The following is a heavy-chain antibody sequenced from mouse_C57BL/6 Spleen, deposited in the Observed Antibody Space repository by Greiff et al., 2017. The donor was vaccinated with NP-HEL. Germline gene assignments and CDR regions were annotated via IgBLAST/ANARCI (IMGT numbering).Heavy chain of an antibody. D-gene: IGHD1-1*01. CDR1: GFTFSDYG. CDR3: ARGDGSSYYYAMDY. V-gene: IGHV5-17*01. CDR2: ISSGSSTI. J-gene: IGHJ4*01. Sequence: EVQVVESGGGLVKPGGSLKLSCAASGFTFSDYGMHWVRQAPEKGLEWVAYISSGSSTIYYADTVKGRFTISRDNAKNTLFLQMTSLRSEDTAMYYCARGDGSSYYYAMDYWGQGTSVTVSS.